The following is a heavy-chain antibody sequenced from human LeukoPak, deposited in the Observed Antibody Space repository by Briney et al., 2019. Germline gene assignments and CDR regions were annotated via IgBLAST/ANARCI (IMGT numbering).Heavy chain of an antibody. V-gene: IGHV1-58*01. CDR3: AAASNYYDRSNYYSYAMDL. D-gene: IGHD3-22*01. Sequence: SVKDSRKASGFTFTTSAVQWVRQARGQRLEWIGWIVVGSGNTNYAQKFQERVTITRDMSTSTVYMDLSSQRSEDTAVYYCAAASNYYDRSNYYSYAMDLWAQRTTVTVSS. CDR1: GFTFTTSA. CDR2: IVVGSGNT. J-gene: IGHJ6*01.